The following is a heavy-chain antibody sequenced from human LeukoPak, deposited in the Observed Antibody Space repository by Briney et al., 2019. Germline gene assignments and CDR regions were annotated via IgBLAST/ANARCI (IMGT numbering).Heavy chain of an antibody. CDR2: ISASGSNT. Sequence: GGSLRLSCAASGFTFSRYAVTWVRRAPGKGLEWVSAISASGSNTYYADSVEGRFNISRDNSKNTLYLQMNSLRAEDTAVYYCAKDFEGLVPRHSDYWGQGTLVTLSS. V-gene: IGHV3-23*01. CDR1: GFTFSRYA. J-gene: IGHJ4*02. CDR3: AKDFEGLVPRHSDY. D-gene: IGHD2-8*01.